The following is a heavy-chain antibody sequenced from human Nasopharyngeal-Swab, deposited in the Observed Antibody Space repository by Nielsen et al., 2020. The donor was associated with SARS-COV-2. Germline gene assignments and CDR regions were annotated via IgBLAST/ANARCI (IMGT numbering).Heavy chain of an antibody. CDR3: ARELSPYYDFWSGWLDY. V-gene: IGHV1-3*01. D-gene: IGHD3-3*01. Sequence: ASVKVSCKASGYTFTSYAMHWVRQAPGQRLEWMGWINAGNGNTKYSQKFQGRVTMTSDTSTSTVYMELSSLRSEDTAVYYCARELSPYYDFWSGWLDYWGQGILVTVSS. CDR2: INAGNGNT. CDR1: GYTFTSYA. J-gene: IGHJ4*02.